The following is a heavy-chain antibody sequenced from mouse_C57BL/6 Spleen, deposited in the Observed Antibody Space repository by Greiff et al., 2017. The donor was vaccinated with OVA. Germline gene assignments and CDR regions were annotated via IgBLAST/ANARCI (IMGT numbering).Heavy chain of an antibody. J-gene: IGHJ4*01. CDR3: ARIDGYYGAMDY. Sequence: EVKVVESGGGLVQPGESLKLSCESNEYEFPSHDMSWVRKTPEKRLELVAAINSDGGSTYYPDTMERRFIIARDNTKKTLYLQMSSLRSEDTALYYCARIDGYYGAMDYWGQGTSVTVSS. D-gene: IGHD2-3*01. CDR2: INSDGGST. CDR1: EYEFPSHD. V-gene: IGHV5-2*01.